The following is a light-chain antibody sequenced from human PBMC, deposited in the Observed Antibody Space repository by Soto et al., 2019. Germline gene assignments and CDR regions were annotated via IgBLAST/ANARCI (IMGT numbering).Light chain of an antibody. CDR3: PQYSSSPPLYS. J-gene: IGKJ2*01. CDR2: GAS. CDR1: QSVSSSY. Sequence: EIVLTQSPGTLSLSPGERATLSCRASQSVSSSYLAWYQQKPGQAPRLLIYGASSRATGIPDRFSVSGSGSDFNLTIRILEPEHSAFYYCPQYSSSPPLYSFGQGTTLEIK. V-gene: IGKV3-20*01.